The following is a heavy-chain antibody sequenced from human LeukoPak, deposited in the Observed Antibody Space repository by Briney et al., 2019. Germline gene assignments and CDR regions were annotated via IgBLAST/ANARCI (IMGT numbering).Heavy chain of an antibody. CDR1: GFTFSSYA. J-gene: IGHJ4*02. V-gene: IGHV3-30-3*01. Sequence: GSLRLSCAASGFTFSSYAMHWVRQAPGKGLEWVAVISYDGSNKYYADSVKGRFTISRDNSKNTLYLQMNSLRAVDTAVYYCARVSSGPIDYWGQGTLVTVSS. CDR3: ARVSSGPIDY. D-gene: IGHD6-19*01. CDR2: ISYDGSNK.